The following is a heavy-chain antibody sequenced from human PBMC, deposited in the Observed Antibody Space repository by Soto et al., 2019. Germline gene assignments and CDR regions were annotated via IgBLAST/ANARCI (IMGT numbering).Heavy chain of an antibody. CDR3: ARGPEKGSGYYPCHP. D-gene: IGHD3-3*01. Sequence: QVQLVESGGGVVQPGRSLRLSCAASGFTFSSYPIHWVRQAPGKGLEWVAVISFDGVNKYYADSVKGRFSISRDNSKNTLFLQMNSLRSEDTAVYYCARGPEKGSGYYPCHPWGQGTLVTVSS. V-gene: IGHV3-30-3*01. CDR1: GFTFSSYP. J-gene: IGHJ5*02. CDR2: ISFDGVNK.